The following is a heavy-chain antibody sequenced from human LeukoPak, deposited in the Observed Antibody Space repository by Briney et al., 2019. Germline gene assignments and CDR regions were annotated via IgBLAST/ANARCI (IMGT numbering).Heavy chain of an antibody. CDR3: ARDSGDRLRFLGY. J-gene: IGHJ4*02. D-gene: IGHD3-3*01. Sequence: ASVKVSCKASGYTFTSYYMHWMRQAPGQGLEWMGIIYPSGGTTNYAQKFQGRVTMTRDMSTSTVYMELSSLRSEDTAVYYCARDSGDRLRFLGYWGQGTLVTVSS. CDR2: IYPSGGTT. V-gene: IGHV1-46*01. CDR1: GYTFTSYY.